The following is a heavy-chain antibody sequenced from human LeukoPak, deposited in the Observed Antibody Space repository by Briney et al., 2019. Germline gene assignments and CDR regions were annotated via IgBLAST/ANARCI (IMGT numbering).Heavy chain of an antibody. V-gene: IGHV3-23*01. CDR2: IGGSGSTT. Sequence: GGSLRLSCAAAGFTFSSYAMNWVRQAPGKGLEWISVIGGSGSTTNYADSVKGRFTISRDNSKNTLYLQMSSLRAEDTAVYYCVNGVGSSWLDAFDIWGQGTMVTGSS. CDR1: GFTFSSYA. CDR3: VNGVGSSWLDAFDI. D-gene: IGHD6-13*01. J-gene: IGHJ3*02.